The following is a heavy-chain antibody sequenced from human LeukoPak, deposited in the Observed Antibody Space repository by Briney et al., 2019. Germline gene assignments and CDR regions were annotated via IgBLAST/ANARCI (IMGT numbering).Heavy chain of an antibody. CDR2: ISSSSSYI. CDR1: GFTFSSYS. CDR3: AKDVWQLEPYYFDY. Sequence: PGGSLRLSCAASGFTFSSYSMNWVRQAPGKGLEWVSSISSSSSYIYYADSVKGRFTISRDNSKNTLYLQMNSLRAEDTAVYYCAKDVWQLEPYYFDYWGQGTLVTVSS. D-gene: IGHD1-1*01. V-gene: IGHV3-21*01. J-gene: IGHJ4*02.